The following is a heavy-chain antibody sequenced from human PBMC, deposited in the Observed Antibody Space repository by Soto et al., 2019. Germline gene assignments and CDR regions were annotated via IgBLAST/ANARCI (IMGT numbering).Heavy chain of an antibody. CDR3: VGGDKGGFEL. D-gene: IGHD2-21*02. V-gene: IGHV3-74*01. CDR2: IHSDGSTT. J-gene: IGHJ3*01. Sequence: EVQLVESEGGLVQRGGSLRLSCAASGFTFNYYWMHWVRQAPGQGLVWVSHIHSDGSTTTYADSVKGRFTISRDNASNTLYLQMNSLGAEDTAVYYCVGGDKGGFELWGQGTTVSVSS. CDR1: GFTFNYYW.